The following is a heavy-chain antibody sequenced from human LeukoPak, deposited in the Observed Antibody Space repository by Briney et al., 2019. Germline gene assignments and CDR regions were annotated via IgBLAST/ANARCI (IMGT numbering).Heavy chain of an antibody. CDR1: GYTVSDYF. D-gene: IGHD7-27*01. V-gene: IGHV1-2*05. Sequence: GASVKVSCKASGYTVSDYFIHWVRQAPGQGLEWMGRINPNSGGTEYAQNFQGRVTMTRDTSISASYMELNRLTSDDTDVYYCARDLSSTSNWELDYWGQGTLVTVSS. CDR2: INPNSGGT. J-gene: IGHJ4*02. CDR3: ARDLSSTSNWELDY.